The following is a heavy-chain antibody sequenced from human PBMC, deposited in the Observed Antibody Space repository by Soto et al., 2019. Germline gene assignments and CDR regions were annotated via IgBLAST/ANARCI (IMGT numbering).Heavy chain of an antibody. CDR3: AKDWGDIVGVVAARYGMDV. J-gene: IGHJ6*02. V-gene: IGHV3-30*18. CDR1: GFTFSSYG. Sequence: QVQLVESGGGVVQPGRSLRLSCAASGFTFSSYGMHWVRQAPGKGLEWVAVISYDGSNKYYADSVKGRFTISRDNSKNTLYLQMNSLRAEDTAVYYCAKDWGDIVGVVAARYGMDVWGQGTTVTVSS. CDR2: ISYDGSNK. D-gene: IGHD2-15*01.